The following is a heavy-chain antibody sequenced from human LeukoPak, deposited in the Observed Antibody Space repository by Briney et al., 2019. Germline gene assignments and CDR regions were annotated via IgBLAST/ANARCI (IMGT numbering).Heavy chain of an antibody. J-gene: IGHJ4*02. V-gene: IGHV3-30*02. D-gene: IGHD6-19*01. Sequence: GGSLRLSCAASGFTFSNYAMHWVRQAPGKGPVWLAYIRYDGSSKYYADFVKGRFTIPRDNSKNKLYLQMNSLRDEDTAVYYCAKGLGGWYLDYRGQGTLVTVSS. CDR3: AKGLGGWYLDY. CDR1: GFTFSNYA. CDR2: IRYDGSSK.